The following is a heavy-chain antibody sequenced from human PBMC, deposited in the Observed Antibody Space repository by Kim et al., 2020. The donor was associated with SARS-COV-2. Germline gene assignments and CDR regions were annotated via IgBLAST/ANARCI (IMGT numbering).Heavy chain of an antibody. Sequence: GGSLRLSCAASGFTFSSYDMHWVRQATGKGLEWVSAIGTAGDTYYPGSVKGRFTISRENAKNSLYLQMNSLRAGDTAVNYCARVGIGYCSSTSCAGGMDVWGQGTTVTVSS. CDR3: ARVGIGYCSSTSCAGGMDV. D-gene: IGHD2-2*01. CDR1: GFTFSSYD. CDR2: IGTAGDT. V-gene: IGHV3-13*01. J-gene: IGHJ6*02.